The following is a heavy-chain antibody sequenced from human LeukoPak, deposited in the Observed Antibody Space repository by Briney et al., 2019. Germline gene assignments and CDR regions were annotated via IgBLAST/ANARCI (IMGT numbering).Heavy chain of an antibody. CDR2: IYYSGST. CDR3: ARTRRATVTSYYYYYMDV. Sequence: SETLSLTCTVSGVSISGYYWNWIRQPPGKGLEWIGYIYYSGSTNYNPSLKSRVTISVDTSRTQFSLKLTSVTAADTAVYYCARTRRATVTSYYYYYMDVWGKGTTVTVSS. D-gene: IGHD4-17*01. CDR1: GVSISGYY. J-gene: IGHJ6*03. V-gene: IGHV4-59*01.